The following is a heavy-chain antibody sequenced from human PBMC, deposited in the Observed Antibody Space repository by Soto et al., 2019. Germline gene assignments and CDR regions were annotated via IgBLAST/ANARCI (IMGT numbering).Heavy chain of an antibody. CDR1: GFTFSGYS. D-gene: IGHD1-1*01. CDR2: ISSSSSAI. V-gene: IGHV3-48*01. J-gene: IGHJ4*02. CDR3: ARARYNDY. Sequence: GGSLRLSCAASGFTFSGYSMNWVRQAPGKGLEWVSYISSSSSAIYYADSVKGRFTTSRGNAKNSLYLQMNSLRGEDTAVYYCARARYNDYWSQGTLVTVSS.